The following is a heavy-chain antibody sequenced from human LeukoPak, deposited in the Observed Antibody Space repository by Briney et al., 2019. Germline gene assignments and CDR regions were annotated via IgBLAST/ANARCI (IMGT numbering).Heavy chain of an antibody. CDR2: VHHTGNI. CDR3: ARQGVSYYGSGSLGFDP. V-gene: IGHV4-34*01. J-gene: IGHJ5*02. CDR1: GGSISSYY. D-gene: IGHD3-10*01. Sequence: SETLSLTCTVSGGSISSYYWSWIRQPPGKDLEWIAEVHHTGNINYNPSLKGRVIISIDTSKNQFSLILTSVTAADTAVYYCARQGVSYYGSGSLGFDPWGQGTLVTVSS.